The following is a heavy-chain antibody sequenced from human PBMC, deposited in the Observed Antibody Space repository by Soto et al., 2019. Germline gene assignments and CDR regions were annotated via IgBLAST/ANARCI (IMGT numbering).Heavy chain of an antibody. CDR2: IHYSGTT. J-gene: IGHJ4*02. V-gene: IGHV4-59*01. D-gene: IGHD2-8*01. CDR1: GTSISSYY. CDR3: ARYNSYAIDY. Sequence: SETLSLTCTVSGTSISSYYWSWIRQPPGKGLEWIANIHYSGTTNYNPSLASRVTLSVDTSKNQFSLKTTSVTAADRAMYFCARYNSYAIDYWGRGTLVTVSS.